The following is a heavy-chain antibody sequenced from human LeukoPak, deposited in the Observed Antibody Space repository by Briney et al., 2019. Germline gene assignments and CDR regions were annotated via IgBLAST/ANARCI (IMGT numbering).Heavy chain of an antibody. CDR1: GYTFTSYG. V-gene: IGHV1-18*01. CDR3: ARDTKTTTMAGRNDY. Sequence: ASVKVSCKASGYTFTSYGISWVRQAPGQGLEWMGWISAYNGNTNYAQKLQGRVTLTTDTSTSTAYMELRSLTSDDTAVYYCARDTKTTTMAGRNDYWGQGTLVTVSS. D-gene: IGHD4-11*01. J-gene: IGHJ4*02. CDR2: ISAYNGNT.